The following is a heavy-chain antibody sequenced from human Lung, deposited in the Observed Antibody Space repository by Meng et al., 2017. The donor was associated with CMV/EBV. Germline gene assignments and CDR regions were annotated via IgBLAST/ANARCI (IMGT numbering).Heavy chain of an antibody. D-gene: IGHD1-26*01. CDR2: IENDGSSK. V-gene: IGHV3-30*02. J-gene: IGHJ3*02. CDR3: VKFFRWDQPDDAFDI. CDR1: GFTFSRYG. Sequence: GESLKISCAASGFTFSRYGMDRVRQGPGKGLEWVTFIENDGSSKYYADSVKGRFTISRDNFKNTVHLQINSLRAEDTALYYCVKFFRWDQPDDAFDIWGHGTMVXVSS.